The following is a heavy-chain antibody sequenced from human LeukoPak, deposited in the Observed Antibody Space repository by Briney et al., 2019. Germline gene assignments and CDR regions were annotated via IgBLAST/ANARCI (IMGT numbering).Heavy chain of an antibody. D-gene: IGHD1-26*01. V-gene: IGHV4-4*02. J-gene: IGHJ4*02. CDR3: TRESGAFSPFGF. CDR1: GGSITTTNW. Sequence: PSGTLSLTCAVSGGSITTTNWWSWVRQPPGKGLEWIGEVHLNGATNYNPSLESRFSMSIDKSNNHLSLEVTSVTAADTTMYYCTRESGAFSPFGFWGQGTLVTVSS. CDR2: VHLNGAT.